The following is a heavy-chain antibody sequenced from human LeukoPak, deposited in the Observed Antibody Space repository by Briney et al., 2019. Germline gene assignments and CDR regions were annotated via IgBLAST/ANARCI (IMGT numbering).Heavy chain of an antibody. CDR1: GYTFTSYD. CDR2: MNPNSGNT. Sequence: ASVKVSCKASGYTFTSYDINWVRQATGQGLEWVGWMNPNSGNTGYAQKFQGRVTMTRNTSISTAYMELSSLRSEDTAVYYCAGGRDGSGYSRDYYYGMDVWGQGTTVTVSS. CDR3: AGGRDGSGYSRDYYYGMDV. J-gene: IGHJ6*02. V-gene: IGHV1-8*01. D-gene: IGHD3-3*01.